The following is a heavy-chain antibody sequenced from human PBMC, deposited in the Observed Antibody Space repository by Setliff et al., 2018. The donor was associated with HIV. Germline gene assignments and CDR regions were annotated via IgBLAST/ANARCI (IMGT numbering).Heavy chain of an antibody. CDR1: GGSISSYY. Sequence: SETLSLTCTVSGGSISSYYWSWIRQPPGKGLEWIGYIYTSGSTNYNPSLKSRVTISVDTSKNQFSLKLNSLSAADTAVYYCARTYSSSWYSSHLWVDYWGQGALVTVSS. J-gene: IGHJ4*02. CDR3: ARTYSSSWYSSHLWVDY. CDR2: IYTSGST. V-gene: IGHV4-59*01. D-gene: IGHD6-13*01.